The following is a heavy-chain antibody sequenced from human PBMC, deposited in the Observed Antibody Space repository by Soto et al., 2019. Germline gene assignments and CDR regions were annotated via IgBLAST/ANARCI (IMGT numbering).Heavy chain of an antibody. Sequence: QVKLVQSGAEVKKPGASVKVSCKASGYSFTSYGITWVRQAPGQVLEWVGWISAYNGNTNYAQKLQGRVTMTTDTSTTTAYMELRSLRSDDTAVYYCAVYSGSYYSRPDYWGQGTLVTVSS. V-gene: IGHV1-18*01. CDR1: GYSFTSYG. CDR2: ISAYNGNT. D-gene: IGHD1-26*01. J-gene: IGHJ4*02. CDR3: AVYSGSYYSRPDY.